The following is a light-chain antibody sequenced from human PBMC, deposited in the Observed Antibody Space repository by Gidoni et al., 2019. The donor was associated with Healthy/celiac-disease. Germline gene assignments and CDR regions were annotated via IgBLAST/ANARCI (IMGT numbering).Light chain of an antibody. CDR2: RAS. CDR3: QVWDSSTAWV. J-gene: IGLJ3*02. CDR1: NIGRKN. V-gene: IGLV3-9*01. Sequence: SYELTQPLSVSVARGHTARITCGGNNIGRKNVQWYQQKPGQAPVLVISRASNRPSGIPERFSGSNSGNTATLNIIRAQAGDEADYYCQVWDSSTAWVFGGGTKLTVL.